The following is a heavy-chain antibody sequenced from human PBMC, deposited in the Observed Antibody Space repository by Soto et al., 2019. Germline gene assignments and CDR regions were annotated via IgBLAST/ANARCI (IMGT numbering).Heavy chain of an antibody. Sequence: SETLSLTCTVSGGSISSSSYYWGWIRQPPGKGLEWIGSIYYSGSTYYNPSLKSRVTISVDTSKNQFSLKLSSVTAADTAVYYCARLRYSSGWPAYFDYWGQGTLVTAPQ. CDR3: ARLRYSSGWPAYFDY. CDR2: IYYSGST. V-gene: IGHV4-39*01. CDR1: GGSISSSSYY. J-gene: IGHJ4*02. D-gene: IGHD6-19*01.